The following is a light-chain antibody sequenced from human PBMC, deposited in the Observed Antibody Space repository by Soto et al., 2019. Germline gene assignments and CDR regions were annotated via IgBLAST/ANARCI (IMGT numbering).Light chain of an antibody. CDR1: SGFVGSFSL. CDR3: CLYISATTYV. CDR2: EGH. J-gene: IGLJ1*01. Sequence: QSALAQPASVSGSPGQSITVSCTGTSGFVGSFSLGSCYQQHPGKAPKVMISEGHRRPSVVSDRFSGSISVNSTSLTISGLQAEDEADYYCCLYISATTYVFGTGTKVTVL. V-gene: IGLV2-23*01.